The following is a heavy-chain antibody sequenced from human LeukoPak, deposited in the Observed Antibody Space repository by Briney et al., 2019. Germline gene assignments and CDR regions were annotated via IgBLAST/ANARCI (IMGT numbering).Heavy chain of an antibody. J-gene: IGHJ4*02. CDR2: ISAYNGNT. CDR3: ARDPRRRQAQYSSSQEPNDY. CDR1: GYTFTSYG. Sequence: GASVKVSCKASGYTFTSYGISWVRRAPGQGLEWMGWISAYNGNTNYAQKLQGRVTMTTDTSTSTAYMELRSLRSDDTAVYYCARDPRRRQAQYSSSQEPNDYWGQGTLVTVSS. V-gene: IGHV1-18*01. D-gene: IGHD6-13*01.